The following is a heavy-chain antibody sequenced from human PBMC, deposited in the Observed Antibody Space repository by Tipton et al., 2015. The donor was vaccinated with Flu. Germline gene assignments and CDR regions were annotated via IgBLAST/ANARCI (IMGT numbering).Heavy chain of an antibody. CDR2: INHSGST. Sequence: TLSLTCAVYGGSFSGYYWSWIRQPPRKGLEWIGEINHSGSTNYNPSLKSRVTISVDTSKNQFSLKLSSVTAADTAVYYCAMGGPYGDFDYWGQGTLVTVSS. CDR3: AMGGPYGDFDY. J-gene: IGHJ4*02. V-gene: IGHV4-34*01. CDR1: GGSFSGYY. D-gene: IGHD3-16*01.